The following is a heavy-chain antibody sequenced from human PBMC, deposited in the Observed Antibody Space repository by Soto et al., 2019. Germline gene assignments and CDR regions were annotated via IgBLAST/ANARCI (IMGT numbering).Heavy chain of an antibody. CDR1: GFTFSTYA. J-gene: IGHJ4*02. D-gene: IGHD3-10*01. Sequence: EVQLLVSGGGLVQPGGSLRLSCSTSGFTFSTYAMKWVRQAPGKGLEWVSALSRSGGTTYYADSVRGRFTISRDNSKNTLCLQMSSLRAEDTALYYCAKQRAGYGSGSDTFYFDFWGQGTLVTVSS. CDR2: LSRSGGTT. CDR3: AKQRAGYGSGSDTFYFDF. V-gene: IGHV3-23*01.